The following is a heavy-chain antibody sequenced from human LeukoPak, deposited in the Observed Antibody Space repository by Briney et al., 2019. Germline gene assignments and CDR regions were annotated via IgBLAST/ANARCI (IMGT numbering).Heavy chain of an antibody. CDR1: GLTFKTLA. J-gene: IGHJ4*02. CDR3: ARTNHNDFWSGYYSADEYYFDY. V-gene: IGHV3-23*01. D-gene: IGHD3-3*01. CDR2: FSGSGGRR. Sequence: PGGPLSFSLAALGLTFKTLALSWVAKAQGKGLEGASAFSGSGGRRKYADSVKGRFTISRDNSENTLYLQMSSLRAEDTALFYCARTNHNDFWSGYYSADEYYFDYWGQGTLVTVSS.